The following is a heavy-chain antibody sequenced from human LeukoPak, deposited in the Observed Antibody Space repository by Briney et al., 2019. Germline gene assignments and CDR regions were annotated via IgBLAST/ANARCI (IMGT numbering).Heavy chain of an antibody. Sequence: SETLSLTCAVSGGSFTGYYWSWIRQAPGKGLEWIGEIHYRGATNYKPSLRSRVTISRDTSENQFTLKLSSVTAADTAVYYCARGILEYCYFDLWGRGTLVTVSS. CDR2: IHYRGAT. CDR3: ARGILEYCYFDL. J-gene: IGHJ2*01. V-gene: IGHV4-34*01. CDR1: GGSFTGYY. D-gene: IGHD3-3*01.